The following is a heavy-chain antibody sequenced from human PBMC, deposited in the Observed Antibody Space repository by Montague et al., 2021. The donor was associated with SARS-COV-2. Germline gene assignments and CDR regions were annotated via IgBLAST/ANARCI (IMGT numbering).Heavy chain of an antibody. D-gene: IGHD4/OR15-4a*01. CDR3: ARGVPGY. J-gene: IGHJ4*02. CDR2: INDSGGT. V-gene: IGHV4-34*01. CDR1: GGSFSGYN. Sequence: TLSLTCAVYGGSFSGYNWGWVRQSPGKGLEWIGQINDSGGTKYNPSLKSRVTISLDTSKNQFSLKLSSVTAADTAVYYCARGVPGYWGQGTLVTVSS.